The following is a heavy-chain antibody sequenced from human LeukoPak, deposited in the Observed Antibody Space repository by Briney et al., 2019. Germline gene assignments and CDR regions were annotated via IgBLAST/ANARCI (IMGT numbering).Heavy chain of an antibody. V-gene: IGHV3-21*01. J-gene: IGHJ2*01. CDR3: ARSYSSSWYVQWYFDF. Sequence: PGGSLRLSCAASGFTFSSSNMNWVRQAPGKGLEWVSSISTSSSYIYGADSVKGRFTVSRDDATNSLYLQMNSLRAEDTAVYYCARSYSSSWYVQWYFDFWGRGTLVTVSS. D-gene: IGHD6-13*01. CDR2: ISTSSSYI. CDR1: GFTFSSSN.